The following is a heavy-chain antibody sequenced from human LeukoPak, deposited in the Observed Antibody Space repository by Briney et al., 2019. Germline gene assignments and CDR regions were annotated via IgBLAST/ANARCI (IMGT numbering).Heavy chain of an antibody. D-gene: IGHD1-26*01. Sequence: GGSLRLSCAASGFTFSNYAMHWVRQAPGKGLGWVAVISFDGPNKYYADSVKGRFTISRDNSKNTLYLQMNSLRIEDTAVYYCARGPYSGGYGDYYYYYMDLWGQGTTVTISS. J-gene: IGHJ6*03. CDR1: GFTFSNYA. CDR3: ARGPYSGGYGDYYYYYMDL. CDR2: ISFDGPNK. V-gene: IGHV3-30-3*01.